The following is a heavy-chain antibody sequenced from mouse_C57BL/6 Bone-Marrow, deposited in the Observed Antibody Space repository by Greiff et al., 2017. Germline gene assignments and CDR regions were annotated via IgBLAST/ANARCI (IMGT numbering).Heavy chain of an antibody. V-gene: IGHV2-9-1*01. D-gene: IGHD1-1*01. Sequence: VKLMESGPGLVAPSQSLSITCTVSGFSLTSYAISWVRQPPGKGLEWLGVIWTGGGTNYNSALKSSMSISKDNSKSQAFLKMNSLQTDDTARYYCARITTDWYFDVWGTGTTVTVSS. J-gene: IGHJ1*03. CDR1: GFSLTSYA. CDR2: IWTGGGT. CDR3: ARITTDWYFDV.